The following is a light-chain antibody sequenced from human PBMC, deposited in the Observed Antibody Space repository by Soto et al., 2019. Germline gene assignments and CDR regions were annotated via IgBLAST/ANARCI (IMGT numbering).Light chain of an antibody. V-gene: IGKV1-5*01. CDR1: QSISNW. CDR3: QQYISYS. J-gene: IGKJ1*01. CDR2: HAS. Sequence: IQMTQSPSTLPASVRDRVTITRRASQSISNWLAVYQQKPGTAPKLLIYHASTLESGVPSRCSGSGSGTEFTLTICSLQPDDLATYYCQQYISYSFGQGTKVDIK.